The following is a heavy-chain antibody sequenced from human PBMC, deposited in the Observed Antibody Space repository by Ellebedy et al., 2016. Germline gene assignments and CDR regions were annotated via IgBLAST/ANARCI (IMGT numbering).Heavy chain of an antibody. J-gene: IGHJ4*02. Sequence: ASVKVSCKASGYTFTNYAIHWVRQAPGQRLEWMGWLNTDNTNTKYSQRFRDRVIFTRDTSANTAYMELSGLRSEDTAIYYCARRRLAVAATRNPSYYFHYWGQGTLVTVSS. CDR1: GYTFTNYA. D-gene: IGHD2-15*01. V-gene: IGHV1-3*04. CDR3: ARRRLAVAATRNPSYYFHY. CDR2: LNTDNTNT.